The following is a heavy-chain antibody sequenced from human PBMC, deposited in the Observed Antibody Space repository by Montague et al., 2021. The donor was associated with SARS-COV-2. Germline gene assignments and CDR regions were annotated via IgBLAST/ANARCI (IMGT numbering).Heavy chain of an antibody. CDR3: ARDIAVAGLFDY. Sequence: TLSLTCTVSGGPISSGSYCWSWKRQPAGKGLEWIGRISISGSTNYNPSLKIRVTISVDTSKNQFSLKLSTVTAADTAVYYCARDIAVAGLFDYWGQGTPVTVSS. V-gene: IGHV4-61*02. J-gene: IGHJ4*02. D-gene: IGHD6-19*01. CDR1: GGPISSGSYC. CDR2: ISISGST.